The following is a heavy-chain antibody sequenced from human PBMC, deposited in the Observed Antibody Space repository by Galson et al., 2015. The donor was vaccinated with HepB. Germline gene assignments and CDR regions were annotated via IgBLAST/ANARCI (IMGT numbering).Heavy chain of an antibody. Sequence: SVKVSCKVSGYTLTELSMHWVRQAPGKGLEWMGGFDPEDGETIYAQKFQGRVTMTEDTSTDTAYVELSSLRSEDTAVYYCATDLKGGANWFDPWGQGTLVTVSS. CDR3: ATDLKGGANWFDP. V-gene: IGHV1-24*01. J-gene: IGHJ5*02. D-gene: IGHD3-16*01. CDR1: GYTLTELS. CDR2: FDPEDGET.